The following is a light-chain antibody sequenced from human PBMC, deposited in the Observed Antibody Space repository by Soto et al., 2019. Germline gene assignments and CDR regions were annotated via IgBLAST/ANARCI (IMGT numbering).Light chain of an antibody. Sequence: EIVLTQSPGTLSLSPGERATLSCRASQSVSSSYLGWYQQKPSQAPRLLIYGASGRATGIPDRFSGSGSGTDFTLTISRLEPEDFAVYYCQHYGGSPSFTFGPGTKVDIK. CDR3: QHYGGSPSFT. V-gene: IGKV3-20*01. CDR1: QSVSSSY. J-gene: IGKJ3*01. CDR2: GAS.